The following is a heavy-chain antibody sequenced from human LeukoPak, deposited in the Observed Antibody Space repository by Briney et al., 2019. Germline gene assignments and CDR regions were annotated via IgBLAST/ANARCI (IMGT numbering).Heavy chain of an antibody. CDR1: VLTFSNYA. CDR2: ITGNALNT. CDR3: AKLQDFYDNSGYSYFDN. J-gene: IGHJ4*02. D-gene: IGHD3-22*01. Sequence: GGALRLSCAASVLTFSNYAMSWVRQAPGKGQEWVSSITGNALNTYHADFIKGRFTISRDHSKNTLYLHQSSLRVEDTAVYYCAKLQDFYDNSGYSYFDNWGQGTLVTVPS. V-gene: IGHV3-23*01.